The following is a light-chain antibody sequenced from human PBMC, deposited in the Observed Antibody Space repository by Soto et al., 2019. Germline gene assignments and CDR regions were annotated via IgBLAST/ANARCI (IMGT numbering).Light chain of an antibody. Sequence: QSALTQPDSVSGSPGQSITISCTGISSYVGIYNLVSWYQQHPGRVPKLIIYEDSMRPSGVSDRFSGSKSGNTASLTISGLQAEDEADYYCCSYAYSSVVFGGATNLTVL. CDR3: CSYAYSSVV. CDR2: EDS. J-gene: IGLJ2*01. V-gene: IGLV2-23*01. CDR1: SSYVGIYNL.